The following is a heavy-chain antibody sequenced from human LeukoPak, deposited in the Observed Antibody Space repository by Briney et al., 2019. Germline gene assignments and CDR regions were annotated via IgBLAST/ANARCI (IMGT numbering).Heavy chain of an antibody. CDR2: ISSSSYI. Sequence: GGSLRLSCAASGFTFSSYSMNWVRQAPGKGLEWVSSISSSSYIYHADSVKGRFTISRDNAKNSLYLQMNSLRAEDTAVYYCARAAYCGGDCQYYYYMDVWGKGTTVTVSS. CDR1: GFTFSSYS. V-gene: IGHV3-21*01. D-gene: IGHD2-21*01. J-gene: IGHJ6*03. CDR3: ARAAYCGGDCQYYYYMDV.